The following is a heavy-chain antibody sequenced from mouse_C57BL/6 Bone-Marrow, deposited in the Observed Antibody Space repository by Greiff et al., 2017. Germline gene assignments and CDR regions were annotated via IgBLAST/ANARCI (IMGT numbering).Heavy chain of an antibody. Sequence: EVKLVESGGGLVKPGGSLKLSCAASGFTFSDYGMHWVRQAPEKGLEWVAYISSGSSTIYYADTVKGRFTISRDNATNTLFLQMTSLRSEDTAMYYCARREVTTDYYAMDYWGQGTSVTVSS. J-gene: IGHJ4*01. CDR3: ARREVTTDYYAMDY. CDR1: GFTFSDYG. V-gene: IGHV5-17*01. D-gene: IGHD2-2*01. CDR2: ISSGSSTI.